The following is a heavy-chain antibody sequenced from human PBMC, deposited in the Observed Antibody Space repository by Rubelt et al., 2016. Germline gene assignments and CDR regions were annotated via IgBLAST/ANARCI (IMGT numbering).Heavy chain of an antibody. CDR2: INAGNGNT. CDR3: ARDRTHYYDSSGFDY. D-gene: IGHD3-22*01. Sequence: MHWVRQAPGQRLEWMGWINAGNGNTKYSQKFQGRVTITRDTSASTAYMELSSLRSDDTAVYYCARDRTHYYDSSGFDYWGQGTLVTVSS. V-gene: IGHV1-3*01. J-gene: IGHJ4*02.